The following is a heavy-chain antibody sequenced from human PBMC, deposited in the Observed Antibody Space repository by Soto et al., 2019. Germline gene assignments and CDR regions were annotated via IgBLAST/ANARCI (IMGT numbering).Heavy chain of an antibody. CDR2: IIPILGIA. Sequence: SVKVSCKASGGTFSSYTISWVRQAPGQGLEWMGRIIPILGIANYAQKFQGRVTITADKSTSTAYMELSSLRSEDTAVYYCARESNGDYGNYYYYMDVWGKGTTVTVSS. CDR1: GGTFSSYT. V-gene: IGHV1-69*04. CDR3: ARESNGDYGNYYYYMDV. J-gene: IGHJ6*03. D-gene: IGHD4-17*01.